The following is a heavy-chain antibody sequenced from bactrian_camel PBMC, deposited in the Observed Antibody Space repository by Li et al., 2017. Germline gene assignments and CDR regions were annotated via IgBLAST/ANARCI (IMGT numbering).Heavy chain of an antibody. J-gene: IGHJ2*01. CDR3: AAARVCSENGGTLSFLRYLDI. D-gene: IGHD7*01. V-gene: IGHV3S55*01. CDR2: ISFDGRA. Sequence: HVQLVESGGGSVQAGGSLRLSCTAPGFTSYSCAIDWYRQAAGKRREWVSTISFDGRALYADSVKGRFTISLSRSKVEKTMYLQMNSLKPEDTALYYCAAARVCSENGGTLSFLRYLDIWGHGTQVTVS. CDR1: GFTSYSCA.